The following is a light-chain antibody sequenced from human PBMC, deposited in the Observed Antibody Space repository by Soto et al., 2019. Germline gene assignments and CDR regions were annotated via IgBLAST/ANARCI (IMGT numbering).Light chain of an antibody. V-gene: IGKV3D-15*01. CDR2: GAS. CDR3: QQYNNWPPLT. CDR1: QSVSSN. Sequence: EIVMTQSPATLSVSPGETATLSCRASQSVSSNLAWYQQKPGQAPRLLIYGASIRATGIPARFSGSGSGTEFTLTISSLQSEDFAVYYCQQYNNWPPLTFGGGTKVEIK. J-gene: IGKJ4*01.